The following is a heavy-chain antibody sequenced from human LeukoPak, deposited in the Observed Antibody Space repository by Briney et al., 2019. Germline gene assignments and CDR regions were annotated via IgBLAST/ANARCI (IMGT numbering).Heavy chain of an antibody. V-gene: IGHV1-18*04. CDR3: ARDTPRYCSSTSCYAFDI. CDR2: ISAYNGNT. D-gene: IGHD2-2*01. Sequence: GASVKVSCKASGYTFTSYGISWVRQAPGQGLEWMGWISAYNGNTNYAQKLQGRVTMTTDTSTSTAYMELRSLRSDDTPVYYCARDTPRYCSSTSCYAFDIWGQGTMVTVSS. J-gene: IGHJ3*02. CDR1: GYTFTSYG.